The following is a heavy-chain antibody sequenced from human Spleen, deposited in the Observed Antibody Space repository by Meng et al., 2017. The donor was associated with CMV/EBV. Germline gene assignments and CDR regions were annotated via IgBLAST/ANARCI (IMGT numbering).Heavy chain of an antibody. CDR3: ARDQGYYYYGLDV. CDR2: INPQSGGT. CDR1: GGSFNIFA. Sequence: ASVKVSCKASGGSFNIFAVNWVRQAPGQGLEWMGWINPQSGGTNYAQKFQGRVTMTRDTSISTGYLELRRLRSDDTAVYYCARDQGYYYYGLDVWGQGTTVTVSS. J-gene: IGHJ6*02. V-gene: IGHV1-2*02.